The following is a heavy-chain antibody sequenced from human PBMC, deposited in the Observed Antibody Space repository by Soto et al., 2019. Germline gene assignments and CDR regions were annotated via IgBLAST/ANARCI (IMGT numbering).Heavy chain of an antibody. CDR2: IIPIFGTA. J-gene: IGHJ5*01. CDR1: GGTFSSYA. CDR3: ARPTRYYYYSGGQSAWFYS. V-gene: IGHV1-69*13. D-gene: IGHD3-22*01. Sequence: ASVKVSCKASGGTFSSYAISWVRQAPGQGLEWMGGIIPIFGTANYAQKFQGRVTITADESTSTAYMELSSLRSEDTAVYYCARPTRYYYYSGGQSAWFYSWGQGSLVTVSP.